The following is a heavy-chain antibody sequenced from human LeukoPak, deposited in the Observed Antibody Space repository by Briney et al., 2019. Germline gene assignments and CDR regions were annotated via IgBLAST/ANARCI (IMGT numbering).Heavy chain of an antibody. Sequence: ASVKVSSKASGGTFSSYAISWVRQAPGQGLEWMGGIIPIFGTANYAQKFQGRVTITTDESTSTAYMELSSLRSEDTAVYYCARAVAAHNWFDPWGQGTLVTVSS. J-gene: IGHJ5*02. CDR2: IIPIFGTA. V-gene: IGHV1-69*05. D-gene: IGHD6-19*01. CDR1: GGTFSSYA. CDR3: ARAVAAHNWFDP.